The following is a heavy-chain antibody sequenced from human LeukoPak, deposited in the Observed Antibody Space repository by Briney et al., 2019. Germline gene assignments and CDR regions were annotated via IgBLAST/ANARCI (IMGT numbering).Heavy chain of an antibody. V-gene: IGHV3-30-3*01. CDR3: ASALGDIVATIFDY. J-gene: IGHJ4*02. CDR1: GFTFSSYA. CDR2: ISYDGSNK. D-gene: IGHD5-12*01. Sequence: GRALRLSCAASGFTFSSYAMHWVRQAPGKELEWVAVISYDGSNKYYADSVKGRFTISRDNSKNTLYLQMNSLRAEDTAVYYCASALGDIVATIFDYWGQGTLVTVSS.